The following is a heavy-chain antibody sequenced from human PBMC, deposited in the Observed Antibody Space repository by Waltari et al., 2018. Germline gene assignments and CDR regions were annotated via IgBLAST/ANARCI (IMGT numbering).Heavy chain of an antibody. J-gene: IGHJ4*02. CDR3: ARGWLPDF. Sequence: QESGPGLVKPSETLSLTCSVSGGSISRYYWTWIRQPPGKGLEWIGYIYYSGTTNYNPSLKSRLAMSVDASKNQFSLRPRSMSAADTAVYFCARGWLPDFWGQGTLVTVPS. CDR1: GGSISRYY. D-gene: IGHD3-22*01. CDR2: IYYSGTT. V-gene: IGHV4-59*01.